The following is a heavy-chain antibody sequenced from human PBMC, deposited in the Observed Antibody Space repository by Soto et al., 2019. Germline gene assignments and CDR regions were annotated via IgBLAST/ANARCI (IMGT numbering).Heavy chain of an antibody. CDR1: GGSISSSSYY. CDR2: IYYSGST. V-gene: IGHV4-39*01. Sequence: SETLSLTCTVSGGSISSSSYYWGWIRQPPGKGLEWIGSIYYSGSTYYNPSLKSRVTISVDTSKNQFSLKLSSVTAAETAVYYCARHPYSSSWYFDYWGQGTLVTVSS. D-gene: IGHD6-13*01. CDR3: ARHPYSSSWYFDY. J-gene: IGHJ4*02.